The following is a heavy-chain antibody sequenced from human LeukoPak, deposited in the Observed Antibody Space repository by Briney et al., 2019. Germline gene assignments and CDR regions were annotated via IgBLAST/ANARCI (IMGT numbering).Heavy chain of an antibody. V-gene: IGHV4-34*01. Sequence: SETLSLTCAVYGGSFSNYYWSWIRQPPGKGLEWIGEINHSGSTNYNPSLKSRVTISVDTSKNQFSLKLSSVTAADTAVYYCARGQIAAAGTGLDYWGQGTLVTVSS. CDR1: GGSFSNYY. CDR3: ARGQIAAAGTGLDY. J-gene: IGHJ4*02. CDR2: INHSGST. D-gene: IGHD6-13*01.